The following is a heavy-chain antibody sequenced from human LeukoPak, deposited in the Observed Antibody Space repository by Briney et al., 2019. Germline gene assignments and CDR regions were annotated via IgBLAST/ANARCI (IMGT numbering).Heavy chain of an antibody. J-gene: IGHJ4*02. Sequence: ASVKVSCKASGYTFTGYYMHWVRQAPGQGLEWMGRINPNSGGTNYAQKFQGRVTMTRDTSISTAYMELSRLRSDDTAVYYCARRPLYCSGGSCYSGAGGPSGYWGQGTLVTVSA. D-gene: IGHD2-15*01. V-gene: IGHV1-2*06. CDR1: GYTFTGYY. CDR3: ARRPLYCSGGSCYSGAGGPSGY. CDR2: INPNSGGT.